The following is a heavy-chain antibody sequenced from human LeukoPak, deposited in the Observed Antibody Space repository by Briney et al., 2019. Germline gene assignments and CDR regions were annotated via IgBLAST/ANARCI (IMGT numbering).Heavy chain of an antibody. CDR1: GYTFTSYG. D-gene: IGHD3-22*01. V-gene: IGHV1-18*01. J-gene: IGHJ6*02. CDR3: AKRHDSSGYSYYYSMDV. CDR2: ISAYNGNT. Sequence: GASVKVSCKASGYTFTSYGISWVRQAAGQGLEWNGWISAYNGNTNYARKLQGRVTMTRDTSTSTAYMELRSLRSDDTAIYYCAKRHDSSGYSYYYSMDVWGQGTTVTVSS.